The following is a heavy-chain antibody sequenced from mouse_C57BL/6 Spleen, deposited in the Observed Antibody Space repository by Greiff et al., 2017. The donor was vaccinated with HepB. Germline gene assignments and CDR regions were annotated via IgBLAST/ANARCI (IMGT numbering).Heavy chain of an antibody. Sequence: EVQLQQSGPELVKPGASVKISCKASGYTFTDYYMNWVKQSHGKSLEWIGDINPNNGGTSYNQKFKGKATLTVDKSSSTAYMELRSLTSEDSAVYYCARWGNYYGSTDGYFDVWGTGTTVTVSS. V-gene: IGHV1-26*01. CDR2: INPNNGGT. D-gene: IGHD1-1*01. CDR3: ARWGNYYGSTDGYFDV. J-gene: IGHJ1*03. CDR1: GYTFTDYY.